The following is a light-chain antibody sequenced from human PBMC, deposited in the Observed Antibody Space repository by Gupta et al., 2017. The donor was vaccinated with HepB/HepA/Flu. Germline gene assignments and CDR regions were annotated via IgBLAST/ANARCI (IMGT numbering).Light chain of an antibody. CDR3: SSYTSNNTVI. CDR2: HVS. J-gene: IGLJ2*01. CDR1: SSDVGGYIY. Sequence: QSALTQPASVSASPGQSITISCTGTSSDVGGYIYVSWYQQHPGKAPKLMIYHVSNRPSGVSNRFSGSKSGTTASLTISGLQAEDEADYYCSSYTSNNTVIFGGGTKVTVL. V-gene: IGLV2-14*03.